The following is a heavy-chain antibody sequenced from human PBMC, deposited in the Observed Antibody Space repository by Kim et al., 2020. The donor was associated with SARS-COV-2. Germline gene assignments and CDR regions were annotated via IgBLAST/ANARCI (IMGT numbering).Heavy chain of an antibody. V-gene: IGHV4-59*13. CDR3: ARGFRVGPTWFDP. CDR2: IYYSGST. D-gene: IGHD1-26*01. CDR1: GGSISSYY. Sequence: SETLSLTCTVSGGSISSYYWSWIRQPPGKGLEWIGYIYYSGSTNYNPSLKSRVTISVDTSKNQFSLKLSSVTAADTAVYYCARGFRVGPTWFDPWGQGTLVTVSS. J-gene: IGHJ5*02.